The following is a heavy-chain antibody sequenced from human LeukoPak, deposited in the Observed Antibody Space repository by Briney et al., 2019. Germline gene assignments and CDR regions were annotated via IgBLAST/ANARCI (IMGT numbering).Heavy chain of an antibody. Sequence: PSQTLSLTCTVCSGSISSGSYYWSWIRPPAGKGLKWIGRIYTSGSTNYTPSLKSRVTISVDTSKNQISLELSSVTAAETAVYYCARETHDPTLVRGVVDFWGQGTLVTLSS. CDR1: SGSISSGSYY. CDR3: ARETHDPTLVRGVVDF. D-gene: IGHD3-10*01. V-gene: IGHV4-61*02. CDR2: IYTSGST. J-gene: IGHJ4*02.